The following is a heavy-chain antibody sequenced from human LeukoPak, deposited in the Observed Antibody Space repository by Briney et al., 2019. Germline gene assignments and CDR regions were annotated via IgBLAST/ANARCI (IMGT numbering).Heavy chain of an antibody. J-gene: IGHJ4*02. V-gene: IGHV3-48*03. Sequence: PGGSLRLSCAASGFTFSSYEMNWVRQAPGKGLEWVSYISSSGSTIYYADSVKGRFTISRDNAKNSLYLQMNSLRAEDTAIYYCVREMGGYPFDHWGQGTLVTVSS. CDR1: GFTFSSYE. CDR3: VREMGGYPFDH. CDR2: ISSSGSTI. D-gene: IGHD5-12*01.